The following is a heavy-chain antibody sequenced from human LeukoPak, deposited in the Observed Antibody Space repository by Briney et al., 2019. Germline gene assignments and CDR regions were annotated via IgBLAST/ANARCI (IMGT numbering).Heavy chain of an antibody. CDR3: AKDLENYFDY. D-gene: IGHD5-24*01. Sequence: GGSLRLSCAASGFTFSSYGMHGVRQAPGKGVEWVAVISYGGSNKYCADSVKGRFTISRDNSKNTLYLQMNSLRAEDTAVYYCAKDLENYFDYWGQGTLVTVSS. CDR1: GFTFSSYG. V-gene: IGHV3-30*18. CDR2: ISYGGSNK. J-gene: IGHJ4*02.